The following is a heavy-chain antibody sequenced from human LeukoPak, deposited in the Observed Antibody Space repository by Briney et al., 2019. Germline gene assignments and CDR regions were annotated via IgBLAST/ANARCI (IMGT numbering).Heavy chain of an antibody. D-gene: IGHD6-13*01. J-gene: IGHJ5*02. V-gene: IGHV3-53*01. Sequence: HPGGSLRLSCAASGFTVSSNYMSWVRQAPGKGLEWVSVIYSGGSTYYADSVKGRFTISRDNSKNTLYLQMNSLRAEDTAVCYCARVGAAAGGSNWFDPWGQGTLVTVSS. CDR3: ARVGAAAGGSNWFDP. CDR1: GFTVSSNY. CDR2: IYSGGST.